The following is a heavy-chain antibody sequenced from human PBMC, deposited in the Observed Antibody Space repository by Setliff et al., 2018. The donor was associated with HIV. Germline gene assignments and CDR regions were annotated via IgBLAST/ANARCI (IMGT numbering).Heavy chain of an antibody. CDR3: ARGSPYTSAWYGGGTFDI. CDR2: IYTSGKT. D-gene: IGHD6-19*01. J-gene: IGHJ3*02. V-gene: IGHV4-61*09. Sequence: PSETLSLTCTVSGDSITRGSYYWSWIRQPAGKGLEWIGHIYTSGKTHYSPSLKSRITISVDTSKNQFSLNLSSVTAADTAVYFCARGSPYTSAWYGGGTFDIWGQGTLVTVSS. CDR1: GDSITRGSYY.